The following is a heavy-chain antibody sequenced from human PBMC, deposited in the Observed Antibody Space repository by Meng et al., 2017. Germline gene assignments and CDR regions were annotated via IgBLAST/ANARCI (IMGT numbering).Heavy chain of an antibody. J-gene: IGHJ4*02. CDR2: ISYDGSNK. V-gene: IGHV3-30*01. CDR1: GFTFSSYA. CDR3: ARGEASDY. Sequence: VLLVESGGGVVQPGRSLRLSCAASGFTFSSYAMHWVRQAPGKGLEWVAVISYDGSNKYYADSVKGRFTISRDNSKNTLYLQMNSLRAEDTAVYYCARGEASDYWGQGTLVTVSS.